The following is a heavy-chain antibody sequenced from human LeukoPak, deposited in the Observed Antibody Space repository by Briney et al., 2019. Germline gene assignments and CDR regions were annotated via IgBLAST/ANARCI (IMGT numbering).Heavy chain of an antibody. Sequence: GGSLRLSCAASGFTFSSYSMNWVRQAPGKGLEWVSSISSSSSYIYYADSVKGRFTISRDNSKNTLYLQMNSLRAEDTAVYYCARTHYDYVWGSGGYYYMDVWGKGTTVTISS. J-gene: IGHJ6*03. CDR3: ARTHYDYVWGSGGYYYMDV. V-gene: IGHV3-21*04. CDR2: ISSSSSYI. D-gene: IGHD3-16*01. CDR1: GFTFSSYS.